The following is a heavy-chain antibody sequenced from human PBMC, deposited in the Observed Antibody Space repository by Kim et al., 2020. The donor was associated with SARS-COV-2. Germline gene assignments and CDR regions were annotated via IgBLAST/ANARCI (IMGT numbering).Heavy chain of an antibody. J-gene: IGHJ4*02. V-gene: IGHV4-39*01. CDR2: IYYSGST. Sequence: SETLSLTCTVSGGSISSSSYYWGWIRQPPGKGLEWIGSIYYSGSTYYNPSLKSRVTISVDTSKNQFSLTLSSVTAADTAVYYCARLRWYDSSGYYTTFDYWGQGTLVTVSS. CDR3: ARLRWYDSSGYYTTFDY. CDR1: GGSISSSSYY. D-gene: IGHD3-22*01.